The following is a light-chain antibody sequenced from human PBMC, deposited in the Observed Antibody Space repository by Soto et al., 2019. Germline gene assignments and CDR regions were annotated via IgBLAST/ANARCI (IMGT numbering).Light chain of an antibody. J-gene: IGLJ2*01. V-gene: IGLV1-44*01. Sequence: QSVLTQPPSASGTPGQRVTISCSGSSSNIGSNSVNWYQQLPGTAPKLLIYSTNQRPSGVPDRFSGSKSDTSASLAISGLQSEDDADYYCAACDDSLNGEVVFGGGTKLTVL. CDR2: STN. CDR1: SSNIGSNS. CDR3: AACDDSLNGEVV.